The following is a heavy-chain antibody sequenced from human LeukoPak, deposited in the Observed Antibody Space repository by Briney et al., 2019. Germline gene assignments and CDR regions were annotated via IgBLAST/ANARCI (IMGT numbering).Heavy chain of an antibody. CDR2: ISGSGRST. CDR1: GFTFNTYD. J-gene: IGHJ6*03. Sequence: GGSLRLSCAASGFTFNTYDMTWVRQTPGKGLEWVSSISGSGRSTYYADSVKGRFTISRDNSKNTLYLQMSSLRADDTAVYYCAKNGLWFGETYYFYYMDVWGKGTTVTISS. D-gene: IGHD3-10*01. V-gene: IGHV3-23*01. CDR3: AKNGLWFGETYYFYYMDV.